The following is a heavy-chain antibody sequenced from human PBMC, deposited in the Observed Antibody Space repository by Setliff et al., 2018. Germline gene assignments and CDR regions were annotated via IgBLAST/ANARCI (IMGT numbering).Heavy chain of an antibody. Sequence: PSETLSLTCNVSGGSVSSGYYYWDWIRQPPGKGLEWVGTVYYTGRTYYNPSLKSRVTIAVDAPDNHFSLKLRSVTAADTAVYYCARAPNDLGVDWLFNNYFDYWGHGTLVTV. CDR1: GGSVSSGYYY. CDR3: ARAPNDLGVDWLFNNYFDY. D-gene: IGHD3-9*01. V-gene: IGHV4-39*02. CDR2: VYYTGRT. J-gene: IGHJ4*01.